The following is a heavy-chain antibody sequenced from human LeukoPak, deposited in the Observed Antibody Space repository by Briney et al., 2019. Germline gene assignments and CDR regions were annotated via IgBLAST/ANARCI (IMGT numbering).Heavy chain of an antibody. CDR1: GYSINNYW. CDR3: ARQEYCSGGSCYTWFDP. J-gene: IGHJ5*02. D-gene: IGHD2-15*01. Sequence: GESLKISCKGSGYSINNYWIGWVRQMPGKGLEWMGVXXPADSDIRYSPSFQGQVTISADKSISTAYLQWSSLKASDTAMYYCARQEYCSGGSCYTWFDPWGQGTLVIVSS. CDR2: XXPADSDI. V-gene: IGHV5-51*01.